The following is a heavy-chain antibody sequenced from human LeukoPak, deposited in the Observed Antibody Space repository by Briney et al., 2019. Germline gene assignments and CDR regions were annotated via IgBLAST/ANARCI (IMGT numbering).Heavy chain of an antibody. J-gene: IGHJ5*02. CDR3: ARGGCSGGSCYGDWFDP. CDR1: GGSISSSNYY. CDR2: IYTSGST. V-gene: IGHV4-61*02. D-gene: IGHD2-15*01. Sequence: SETLSLTCTVSGGSISSSNYYWSWIRQPAGKGLEWIGRIYTSGSTNYNPSLKSRVTISVDTSKNQFSLKLSSVTAADTAVYYCARGGCSGGSCYGDWFDPWGQGTLVTVSS.